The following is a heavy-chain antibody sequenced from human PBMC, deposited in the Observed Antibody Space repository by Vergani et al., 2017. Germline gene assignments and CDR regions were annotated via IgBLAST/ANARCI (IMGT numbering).Heavy chain of an antibody. CDR2: INPSGGST. V-gene: IGHV1-46*01. J-gene: IGHJ4*02. Sequence: QVQLVQSGAEVKKPGASVKVSCKASGYTFTSYYMHWVRQAPGQGLEWMGIINPSGGSTSYAQKFQGRVTMTRDTSTSTVYMELSSLRSVDTAVYYCARDPLRWPFDYWGQGTLVTVSS. CDR1: GYTFTSYY. CDR3: ARDPLRWPFDY. D-gene: IGHD4-23*01.